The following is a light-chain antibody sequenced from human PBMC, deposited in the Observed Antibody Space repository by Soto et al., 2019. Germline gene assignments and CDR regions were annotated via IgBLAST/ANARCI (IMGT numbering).Light chain of an antibody. CDR1: SIDVGAYNY. CDR2: EVS. V-gene: IGLV2-14*01. Sequence: QSALTQFASVSGSPGQSITISCTGTSIDVGAYNYVSWYQQHPDKAPKLMIYEVSNRPSGVSNRFSGSKSGNTASLTISGLQAEDEADYYCSSYTSSSTLVFGGGTKVTVL. J-gene: IGLJ2*01. CDR3: SSYTSSSTLV.